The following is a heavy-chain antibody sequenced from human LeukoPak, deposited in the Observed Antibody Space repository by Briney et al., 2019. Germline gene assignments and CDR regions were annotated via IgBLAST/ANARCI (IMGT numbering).Heavy chain of an antibody. CDR2: IFYSGIT. D-gene: IGHD6-13*01. CDR1: GGSMSNIYY. V-gene: IGHV4-39*01. CDR3: ARGARGYSSSWYPPLYFQH. Sequence: SETLSLTCNVSGGSMSNIYYWGWIRQPPGKGLEWIGNIFYSGITYYNPSLRSRVTIAIDTSKSQFSLKLSSVTAADTAVYYCARGARGYSSSWYPPLYFQHWGQGTLVTVSS. J-gene: IGHJ1*01.